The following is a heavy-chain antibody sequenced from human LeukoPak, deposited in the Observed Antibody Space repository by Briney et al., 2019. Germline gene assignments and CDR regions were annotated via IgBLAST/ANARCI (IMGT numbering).Heavy chain of an antibody. CDR1: GGSISSNY. D-gene: IGHD2-21*02. CDR2: IYYSGST. CDR3: ARRSATRGSYSGMDV. Sequence: SETLSLTCTVSGGSISSNYWSWIRQPPGKGLEWLGYIYYSGSTNYSPSLKSRVTISVDTSKSQFSLKLSSVTAADTAVYYCARRSATRGSYSGMDVWGQGTTVTVSS. J-gene: IGHJ6*02. V-gene: IGHV4-59*08.